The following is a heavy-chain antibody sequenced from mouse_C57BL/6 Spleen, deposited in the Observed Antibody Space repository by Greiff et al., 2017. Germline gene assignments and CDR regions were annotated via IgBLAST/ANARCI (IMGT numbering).Heavy chain of an antibody. D-gene: IGHD1-1*01. CDR3: ERGDCSGCSYDY. J-gene: IGHJ2*01. CDR2: INPSNGGT. V-gene: IGHV1-53*01. Sequence: QVQLQQPGTELVKPGASVKLSCKASGYTFTSYWMHWVKQRPGRGLEWIGNINPSNGGTNYNEKFKSKATLTVDKSSSTAYMQLSSLTSEDSAAYYCERGDCSGCSYDYWGQGTTLTVSS. CDR1: GYTFTSYW.